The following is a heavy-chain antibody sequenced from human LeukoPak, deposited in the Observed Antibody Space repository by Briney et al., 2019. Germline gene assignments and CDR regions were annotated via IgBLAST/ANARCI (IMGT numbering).Heavy chain of an antibody. Sequence: ASVKLSCKASGYTFTSYDINWVRQATGQGLEWMGWMNPNSGNTGYAQKFQGRVTMTRNTSISTAYMELSSLRSEDTAVYYCARGLPEHYYDSSGYYMSEDYWGQGTLVTVSS. D-gene: IGHD3-22*01. J-gene: IGHJ4*02. V-gene: IGHV1-8*01. CDR2: MNPNSGNT. CDR3: ARGLPEHYYDSSGYYMSEDY. CDR1: GYTFTSYD.